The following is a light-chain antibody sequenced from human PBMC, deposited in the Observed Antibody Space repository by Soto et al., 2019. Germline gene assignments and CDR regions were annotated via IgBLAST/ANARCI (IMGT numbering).Light chain of an antibody. J-gene: IGKJ1*01. V-gene: IGKV1-39*01. CDR1: QSIRTF. Sequence: DIQITQYPSSLSASVGDRVSVTCRASQSIRTFLNWYQQRPGEAPKLLIYAASSLQSGVPSRFSGSGSGADFTLTIGSLQPEDFATYYCQQSYTTPRTFGQGTKVEVK. CDR2: AAS. CDR3: QQSYTTPRT.